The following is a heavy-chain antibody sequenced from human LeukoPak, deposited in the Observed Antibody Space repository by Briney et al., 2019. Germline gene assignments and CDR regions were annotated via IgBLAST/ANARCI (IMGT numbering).Heavy chain of an antibody. D-gene: IGHD1-26*01. J-gene: IGHJ4*02. V-gene: IGHV3-48*01. CDR2: ISSTGNPR. CDR1: GFTFSSYS. Sequence: GGSLRLSCAASGFTFSSYSMNWVRQAPGKGLEWVSYISSTGNPRHYAETVEGRFTVSRDNAKNSLYLQLNSMRAENTAVYYCAKMYGGTYIGNWGQGTLVTVSA. CDR3: AKMYGGTYIGN.